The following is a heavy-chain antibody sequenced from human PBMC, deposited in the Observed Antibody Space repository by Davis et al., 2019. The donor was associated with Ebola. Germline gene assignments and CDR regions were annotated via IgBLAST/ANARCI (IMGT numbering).Heavy chain of an antibody. CDR2: INADGSNT. Sequence: HTGGSLRLSCAASGFTFSSYWMHWVRQAPGKGLVWVSRINADGSNTDYADSVKGRFTISRDNAKKTLYLEMNSLRLEDTAVYYWRGNHYDIDFWGQGTLVTVSS. CDR1: GFTFSSYW. D-gene: IGHD3-9*01. J-gene: IGHJ4*02. CDR3: RGNHYDIDF. V-gene: IGHV3-74*01.